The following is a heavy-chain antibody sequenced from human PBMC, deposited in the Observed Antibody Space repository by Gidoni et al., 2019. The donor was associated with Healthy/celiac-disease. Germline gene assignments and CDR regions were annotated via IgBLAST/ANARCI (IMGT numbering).Heavy chain of an antibody. D-gene: IGHD5-18*01. CDR3: ARYGYSYGYTGGFDY. CDR1: GYTFTSYY. V-gene: IGHV1-46*01. Sequence: QVQLVQSGAEVKKPGASVKVSCKASGYTFTSYYMHWVRQAPGQGLEWMGIINPSGGSTSYAQKFQGRVTMTRDTSTSTVYMELGSLRSEDTAVYYCARYGYSYGYTGGFDYWGQGTLVTVSS. J-gene: IGHJ4*02. CDR2: INPSGGST.